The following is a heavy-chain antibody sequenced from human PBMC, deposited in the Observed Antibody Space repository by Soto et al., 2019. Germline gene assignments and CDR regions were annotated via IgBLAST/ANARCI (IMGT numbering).Heavy chain of an antibody. J-gene: IGHJ3*02. CDR3: AKARNDYGDYDDAFDI. D-gene: IGHD4-17*01. CDR1: GFTFRSYA. CDR2: ITRDGSIT. Sequence: PGGSLRLSCAASGFTFRSYAMHWVRQAPGKGLEWVAVITRDGSITYYAESVKGRFTMSRDNSKNTLFLQINSLRAEDTAVYYCAKARNDYGDYDDAFDIWGQGTMVTVSS. V-gene: IGHV3-30*07.